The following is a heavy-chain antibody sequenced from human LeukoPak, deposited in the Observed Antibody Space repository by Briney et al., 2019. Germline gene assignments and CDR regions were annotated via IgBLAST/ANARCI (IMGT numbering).Heavy chain of an antibody. Sequence: ASVKVSRKVSGYTLTELSMHWVRQAPGKGLEWMGGFDPEDGETIYAQKFQGRVTMTEDTSTDTAYMELSSLRSEDTAVYYCATDGGNSDGDGDYWGQGALVTVSS. J-gene: IGHJ4*02. CDR2: FDPEDGET. D-gene: IGHD4-23*01. CDR3: ATDGGNSDGDGDY. V-gene: IGHV1-24*01. CDR1: GYTLTELS.